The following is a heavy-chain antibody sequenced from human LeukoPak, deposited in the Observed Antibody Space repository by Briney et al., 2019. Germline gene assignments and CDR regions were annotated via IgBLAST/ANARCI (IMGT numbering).Heavy chain of an antibody. D-gene: IGHD3-22*01. Sequence: SETLSLTCAVSGGSISSGGYSWSWIRQPPGKGLEWIGYIYHSGSTYYNPSLKSRVTISVDRSKNQFSLKLSSVTAADTAVYYCARHPRSEVVPGYYYGMDVWGQGTTVTVSS. V-gene: IGHV4-30-2*01. J-gene: IGHJ6*02. CDR1: GGSISSGGYS. CDR2: IYHSGST. CDR3: ARHPRSEVVPGYYYGMDV.